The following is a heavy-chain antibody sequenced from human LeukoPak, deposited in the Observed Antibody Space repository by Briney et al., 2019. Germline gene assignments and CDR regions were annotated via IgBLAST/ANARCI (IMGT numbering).Heavy chain of an antibody. Sequence: GGSLRLSCAASGFTVSSNYMSWVRQAPGKGLEWVSVIYSGGSTYYADSVKGRFTISRDNSKNTLYLQMNSLRAEDTAVYYCAREGSGSYYGLFDYWGQGTLVTVSS. J-gene: IGHJ4*02. CDR3: AREGSGSYYGLFDY. V-gene: IGHV3-53*01. CDR1: GFTVSSNY. D-gene: IGHD1-26*01. CDR2: IYSGGST.